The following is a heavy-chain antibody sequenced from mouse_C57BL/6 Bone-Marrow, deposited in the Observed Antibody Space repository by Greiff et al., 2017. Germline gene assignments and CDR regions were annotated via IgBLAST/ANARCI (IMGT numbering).Heavy chain of an antibody. Sequence: QVQLQQSGAELVRPGSSVKLSCKASGYTFTSYWMHWVKQRPIQGLEWIGNIDPSDSETHYNQKFKDKATLTVDKSSSTAYMQLSSLTSEDSAVYYCARYDGYPYYFDYWGQGTTLTVSS. CDR3: ARYDGYPYYFDY. D-gene: IGHD2-3*01. CDR2: IDPSDSET. V-gene: IGHV1-52*01. J-gene: IGHJ2*01. CDR1: GYTFTSYW.